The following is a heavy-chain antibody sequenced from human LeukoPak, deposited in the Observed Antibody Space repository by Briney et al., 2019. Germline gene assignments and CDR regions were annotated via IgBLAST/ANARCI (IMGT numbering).Heavy chain of an antibody. CDR3: ARDRLGGEIDY. D-gene: IGHD3-10*01. CDR1: GGSISSGGYY. V-gene: IGHV4-31*03. J-gene: IGHJ4*02. Sequence: SETLSLTCTVSGGSISSGGYYWSWIRQHPGKGLEWIGYIYYSGSTNYNPSLKSRVTISVDTSKNQFSLKLSSVTAADTAVYYCARDRLGGEIDYWGQGTLVTVSS. CDR2: IYYSGST.